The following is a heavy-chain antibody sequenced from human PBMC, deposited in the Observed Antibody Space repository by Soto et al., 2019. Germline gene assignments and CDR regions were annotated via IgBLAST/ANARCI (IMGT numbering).Heavy chain of an antibody. V-gene: IGHV3-21*01. CDR2: ISSSSSYI. Sequence: GGSLRLSCAASGFTFSSYSMNWVRQAPGKGLEWVSSISSSSSYIYYADSVKGRFTISRDNAKNSLYLQMNSLRAEDTAVYYCAITHVLTGYYEQVRYYYYYGMDVWGQGTTVTVSS. CDR1: GFTFSSYS. D-gene: IGHD3-9*01. CDR3: AITHVLTGYYEQVRYYYYYGMDV. J-gene: IGHJ6*02.